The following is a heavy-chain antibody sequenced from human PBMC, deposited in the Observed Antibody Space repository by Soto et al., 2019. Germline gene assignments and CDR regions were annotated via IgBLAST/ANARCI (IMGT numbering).Heavy chain of an antibody. V-gene: IGHV1-18*01. Sequence: GASVKVSCKASGYTFTSYAMHWVRQAPGQGLEWMGWISAYNGNTNYAQKLQGRVTMTTDTSTSTAYMELRSLRSDDTAVYYCARDLEWLVRGYFDYWGQGTLVTVSS. D-gene: IGHD6-19*01. CDR1: GYTFTSYA. CDR3: ARDLEWLVRGYFDY. CDR2: ISAYNGNT. J-gene: IGHJ4*02.